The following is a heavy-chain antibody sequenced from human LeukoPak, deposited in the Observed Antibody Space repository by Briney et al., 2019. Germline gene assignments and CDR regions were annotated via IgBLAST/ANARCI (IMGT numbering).Heavy chain of an antibody. CDR1: GGSFSGYY. CDR3: ARTTEGGYTYGYFYYYYMDV. D-gene: IGHD5-18*01. CDR2: INHSGST. V-gene: IGHV4-34*01. J-gene: IGHJ6*03. Sequence: SETLSLTCAVYGGSFSGYYWSWIRQPPGKGLEWIGEINHSGSTNYNPSLKSRVTISVDTSKNQFSLKLSSVTAADTAVYYCARTTEGGYTYGYFYYYYMDVWGKGTTVTISS.